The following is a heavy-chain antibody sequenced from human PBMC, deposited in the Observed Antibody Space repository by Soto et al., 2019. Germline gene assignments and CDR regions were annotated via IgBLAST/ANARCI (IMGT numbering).Heavy chain of an antibody. V-gene: IGHV4-34*01. CDR2: INHSGST. D-gene: IGHD6-6*01. CDR3: ASVGGSRWFDP. Sequence: SETLSLTCAVYGGSFSGYYWIWIRQPPGKGLEWIGEINHSGSTNYNPSLKSRVTISVDTSKNQFSLKLSSVTAADTAVYYCASVGGSRWFDPWGQGTLVTV. CDR1: GGSFSGYY. J-gene: IGHJ5*02.